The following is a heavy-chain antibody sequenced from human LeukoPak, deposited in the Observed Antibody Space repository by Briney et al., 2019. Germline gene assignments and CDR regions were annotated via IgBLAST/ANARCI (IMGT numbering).Heavy chain of an antibody. CDR1: GGSISSGSYY. Sequence: SETLSLTCTVAGGSISSGSYYWSWIRQPAGKGLEWIGRIYTSGSTNYNPSLKSRVTISVDPSKNQFSLKLSSVTAADTAVYYCARGGSGSYYTTSYYYYYMDVWGKGTTVAVSS. D-gene: IGHD3-10*01. J-gene: IGHJ6*03. CDR2: IYTSGST. V-gene: IGHV4-61*02. CDR3: ARGGSGSYYTTSYYYYYMDV.